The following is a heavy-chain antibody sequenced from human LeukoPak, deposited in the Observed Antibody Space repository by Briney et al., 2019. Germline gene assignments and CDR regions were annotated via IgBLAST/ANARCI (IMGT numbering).Heavy chain of an antibody. D-gene: IGHD3-16*01. V-gene: IGHV3-11*01. Sequence: GGSLRLSCAASGFTFSDYYMSWIRQAPGKGLEGVSYISSSGSSIYYADSVKGRFTISRDNAKNSLYLQMHSLRAEDTAVYSCARATGEPDDYWGQGPLVTVSS. CDR2: ISSSGSSI. CDR1: GFTFSDYY. J-gene: IGHJ4*02. CDR3: ARATGEPDDY.